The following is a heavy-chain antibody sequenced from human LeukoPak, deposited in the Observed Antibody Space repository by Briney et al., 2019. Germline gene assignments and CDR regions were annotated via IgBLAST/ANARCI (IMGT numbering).Heavy chain of an antibody. CDR3: ARIRYSSGWYLVARYYYCGMDV. D-gene: IGHD6-19*01. V-gene: IGHV1-8*01. Sequence: ASVKVSCKASGYTFTSYDINWVRQATGQGLEWMGWMNPNSGNTGYAQKFQGRVTMTRNTSISTAYMELSSLRSEDTAVYYCARIRYSSGWYLVARYYYCGMDVWGQGTSVTVSS. J-gene: IGHJ6*02. CDR1: GYTFTSYD. CDR2: MNPNSGNT.